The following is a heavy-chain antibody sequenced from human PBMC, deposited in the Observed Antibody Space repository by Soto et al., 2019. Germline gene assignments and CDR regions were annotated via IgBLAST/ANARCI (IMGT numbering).Heavy chain of an antibody. J-gene: IGHJ5*01. CDR1: GFAFRSYA. D-gene: IGHD3-22*01. CDR2: ISYDGSNK. CDR3: ARGWLFFDC. V-gene: IGHV3-30-3*01. Sequence: GGSLRLSCAASGFAFRSYALLWVRQAPGKGLEWVALISYDGSNKYYADSVKGRFTISRDNSKDTVYLQMSSLRAEDTAVYYCARGWLFFDCWGQGTLVTVSS.